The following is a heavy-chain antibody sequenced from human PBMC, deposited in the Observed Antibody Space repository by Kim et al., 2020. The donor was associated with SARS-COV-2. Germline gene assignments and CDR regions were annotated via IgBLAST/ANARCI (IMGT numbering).Heavy chain of an antibody. J-gene: IGHJ3*02. V-gene: IGHV3-9*03. Sequence: GGSLRLSCAASGFTFGDYAMNWVRQAPGKGLEWVSGISWNSASIGYADSVKGRFTISRDNAKNSLYLQMKSLRAEDMALYYCAKDYTMIVEEHAFDIWGQGTMVTVSS. CDR1: GFTFGDYA. CDR2: ISWNSASI. D-gene: IGHD3-22*01. CDR3: AKDYTMIVEEHAFDI.